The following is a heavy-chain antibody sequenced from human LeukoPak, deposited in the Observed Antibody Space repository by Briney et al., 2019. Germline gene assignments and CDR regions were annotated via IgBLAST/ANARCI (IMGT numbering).Heavy chain of an antibody. CDR1: GGSSSGYY. J-gene: IGHJ1*01. Sequence: SETLSLTCAVYGGSSSGYYWSWIRQPPGKGLEWIGEINHSGSTNYNPSLKSRVTISVDTSKNQFSLKLSSVTAADTAVYYCARGRCSGGSCYKGHFQHWGQGTLVTVSS. CDR2: INHSGST. CDR3: ARGRCSGGSCYKGHFQH. D-gene: IGHD2-15*01. V-gene: IGHV4-34*01.